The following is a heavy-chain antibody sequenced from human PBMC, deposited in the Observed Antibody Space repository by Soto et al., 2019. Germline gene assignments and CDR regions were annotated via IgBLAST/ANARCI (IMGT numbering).Heavy chain of an antibody. CDR1: GFTFSSYG. CDR3: EKDREIEVTAIGY. J-gene: IGHJ4*02. V-gene: IGHV3-30*18. D-gene: IGHD2-21*02. CDR2: ISYDGSNK. Sequence: GGSLRLSCAASGFTFSSYGMHWVRQAPGKGLEWVAVISYDGSNKYYADSVKGRFTISRDNSKNTLYLQMNSLRAEDTAVYYCEKDREIEVTAIGYWGQGT.